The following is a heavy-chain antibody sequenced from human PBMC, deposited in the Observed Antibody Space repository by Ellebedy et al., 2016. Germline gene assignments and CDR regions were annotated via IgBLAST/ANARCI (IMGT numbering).Heavy chain of an antibody. V-gene: IGHV1-3*04. J-gene: IGHJ4*02. CDR2: INTNNGDT. CDR3: ARPDGDYGPFDY. CDR1: GYPFTRNP. Sequence: ASVKVSXKASGYPFTRNPIHWVRQAPGQGLEWMGWINTNNGDTRYSKRFQDRVTITRDTSANTAYMDLSSLKSEDTAVYFCARPDGDYGPFDYWGQGTLVTVSS. D-gene: IGHD4-17*01.